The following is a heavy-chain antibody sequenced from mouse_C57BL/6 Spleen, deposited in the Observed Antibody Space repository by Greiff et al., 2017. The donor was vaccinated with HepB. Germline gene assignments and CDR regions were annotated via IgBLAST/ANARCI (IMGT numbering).Heavy chain of an antibody. Sequence: QVQLKESGAELVRPGASVKLSCKASGYTFTDYYINWVKQRPGQGLEWIARIYPGSGNTYYNEKFKGKATLTAEKSSSTAYMQLSSLTSEDSAVYFCARGGSSPFAYWGQGTLVTVSA. CDR3: ARGGSSPFAY. CDR2: IYPGSGNT. V-gene: IGHV1-76*01. D-gene: IGHD1-1*01. J-gene: IGHJ3*01. CDR1: GYTFTDYY.